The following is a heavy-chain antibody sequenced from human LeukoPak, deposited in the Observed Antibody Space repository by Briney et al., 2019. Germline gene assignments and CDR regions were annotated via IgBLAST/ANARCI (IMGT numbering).Heavy chain of an antibody. CDR1: GFTFRSHA. CDR2: IYENGGTT. J-gene: IGHJ4*02. D-gene: IGHD2-21*01. Sequence: PGGSLRLSCVGSGFTFRSHAMSWVRQAPEKGLEFVSGIYENGGTTYYADSVKGRFSISRDNSKNTLYLQMGSLRGEDTAVYYCAKDFRIGYSAHFDYWGQGALVTASS. CDR3: AKDFRIGYSAHFDY. V-gene: IGHV3-23*01.